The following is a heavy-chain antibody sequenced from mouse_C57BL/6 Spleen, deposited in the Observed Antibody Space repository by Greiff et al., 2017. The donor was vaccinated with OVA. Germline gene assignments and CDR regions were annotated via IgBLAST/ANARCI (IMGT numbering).Heavy chain of an antibody. J-gene: IGHJ3*01. CDR3: ARLSGDGYYEAY. D-gene: IGHD2-3*01. CDR1: GYTFTSYW. V-gene: IGHV1-61*01. CDR2: IYPSDSET. Sequence: VQLKQPGAELVRPGSSVKLSCKASGYTFTSYWMDWVKQRPGQGLEWIGNIYPSDSETHYNQKFKDKATLTVDKSSSTAYMQLSSLTSEDSAVYYCARLSGDGYYEAYWGQGTLVTVSA.